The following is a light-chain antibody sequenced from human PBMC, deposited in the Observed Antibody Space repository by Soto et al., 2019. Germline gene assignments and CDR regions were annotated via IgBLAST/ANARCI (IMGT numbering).Light chain of an antibody. J-gene: IGLJ2*01. CDR1: SSDVGGYNY. V-gene: IGLV2-8*01. CDR2: EVS. Sequence: QSALTQPPSASGSPGQSVTISCTGMSSDVGGYNYVSWYQQHPGKAPKLMIYEVSKRPSGVPDRFFGSKSGNTASLTVSGLQAEDEADYYCSSYAGANSVVFGGGTKLTVL. CDR3: SSYAGANSVV.